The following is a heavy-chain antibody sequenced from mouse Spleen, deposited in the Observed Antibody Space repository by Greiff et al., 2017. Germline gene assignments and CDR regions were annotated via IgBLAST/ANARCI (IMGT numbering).Heavy chain of an antibody. J-gene: IGHJ4*01. CDR2: IDPNSGGT. Sequence: VQLQQPGAELVKPGASVKPSCKASGYTFTSYWMHWVKQRPGRGLEWIGRIDPNSGGTKYNEKFKSKATLTVDKPSSTAYMQLSSLTSEDSAVYYCASTTVVPYYYAMDYWGQGTSVTVSS. V-gene: IGHV1-72*01. CDR3: ASTTVVPYYYAMDY. D-gene: IGHD1-1*01. CDR1: GYTFTSYW.